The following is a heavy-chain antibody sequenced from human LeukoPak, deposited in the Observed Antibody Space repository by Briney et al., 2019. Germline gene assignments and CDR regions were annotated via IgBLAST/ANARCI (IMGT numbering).Heavy chain of an antibody. V-gene: IGHV1-46*01. CDR1: GYTFTSYY. CDR3: AREALITIFGVVINGGFDY. D-gene: IGHD3-3*01. J-gene: IGHJ4*02. CDR2: INPSGGST. Sequence: ASVKVSCKASGYTFTSYYMHWVRQAPGQGLEWMGIINPSGGSTSYAQKFQGRVTMTRDTSTSTVYMELSSLRSEDTAVYYCAREALITIFGVVINGGFDYWGQGTLVTVSS.